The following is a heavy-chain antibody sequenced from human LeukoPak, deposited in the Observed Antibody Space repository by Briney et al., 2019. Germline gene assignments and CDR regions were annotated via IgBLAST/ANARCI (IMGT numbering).Heavy chain of an antibody. D-gene: IGHD3-10*01. V-gene: IGHV4-39*01. Sequence: SETLSLTCTVSGGSISSSSYYWGWIRQPPGKGLEWIGSIYYSGSTYYNPSLKSRVTISVDTSKNQFSLKLSSVTAADTAVYYCARHRGLYYGSGRPIDYWGQGTLVTVSS. CDR3: ARHRGLYYGSGRPIDY. CDR1: GGSISSSSYY. J-gene: IGHJ4*02. CDR2: IYYSGST.